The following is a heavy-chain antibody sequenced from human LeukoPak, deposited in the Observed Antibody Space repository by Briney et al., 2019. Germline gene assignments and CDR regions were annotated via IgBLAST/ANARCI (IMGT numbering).Heavy chain of an antibody. V-gene: IGHV3-66*01. CDR3: ARDRGEYYYGSGSYYNSPYYYYGMDV. J-gene: IGHJ6*02. Sequence: GGSLRLSCAASGFTVSSNYMSWVRQAPGKGLEWVSVIYSGGSTYYADSVKGRFTISRDNSKNTLYLHMNSLRAEDTAVYYCARDRGEYYYGSGSYYNSPYYYYGMDVWGQGTTVTVSS. CDR2: IYSGGST. CDR1: GFTVSSNY. D-gene: IGHD3-10*01.